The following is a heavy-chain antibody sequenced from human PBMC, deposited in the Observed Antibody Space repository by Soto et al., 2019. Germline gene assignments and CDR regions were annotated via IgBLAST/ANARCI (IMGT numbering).Heavy chain of an antibody. Sequence: ASVKVSCKASGYTFTCYYMHWVRQAPGQGLEWMGWINPNSGGKNYGQKFQGWVTLTSDTSISTAYMELSRLRSDDTAVYYCASEHTRAKRSSGGSLPGYWGQGTLVTVSS. CDR2: INPNSGGK. CDR3: ASEHTRAKRSSGGSLPGY. V-gene: IGHV1-2*04. D-gene: IGHD2-15*01. J-gene: IGHJ4*02. CDR1: GYTFTCYY.